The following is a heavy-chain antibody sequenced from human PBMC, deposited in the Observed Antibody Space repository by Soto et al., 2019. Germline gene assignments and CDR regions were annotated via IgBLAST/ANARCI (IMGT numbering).Heavy chain of an antibody. V-gene: IGHV3-23*01. CDR1: GFTFSNFD. CDR2: ISTSGGTT. J-gene: IGHJ1*01. Sequence: EVQLLESGGGLVQPGGSLRLSCAASGFTFSNFDMSWVRQAPGKGLEWVSGISTSGGTTYYADSVKGRFTSSRDNSKNPLYPQMTSLRAEDTGVYYCATGTAAPAHWGQGTLVTVSS. D-gene: IGHD6-13*01. CDR3: ATGTAAPAH.